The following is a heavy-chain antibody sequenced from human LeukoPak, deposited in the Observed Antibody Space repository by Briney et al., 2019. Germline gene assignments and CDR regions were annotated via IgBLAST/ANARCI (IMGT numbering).Heavy chain of an antibody. J-gene: IGHJ3*02. CDR1: GGTFSSYA. CDR2: IIPILGIA. D-gene: IGHD6-19*01. CDR3: ARGRGSSAGALDI. Sequence: ASVKVSCKASGGTFSSYAISWVRQAPGQGLEWMGRIIPILGIANYAQKFQGRVTITADKSTSTAYMELSSLRSEDTAVYYCARGRGSSAGALDIWGQGTMVTVSS. V-gene: IGHV1-69*04.